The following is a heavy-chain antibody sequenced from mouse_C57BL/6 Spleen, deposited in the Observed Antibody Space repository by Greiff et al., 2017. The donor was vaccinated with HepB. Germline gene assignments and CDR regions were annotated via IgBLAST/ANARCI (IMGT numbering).Heavy chain of an antibody. CDR3: TKAAAQAYFDY. V-gene: IGHV14-4*01. CDR1: GFNIKDDY. CDR2: IDPENGDT. Sequence: EVQLQQSGAELVRPGASVKLSCTASGFNIKDDYMHWVKQRPEQGLEWIGWIDPENGDTEYASKFQGKATITADTSSNTAYLQLSSLTSEDTAVYYCTKAAAQAYFDYWGQGTTLTVSS. D-gene: IGHD3-2*02. J-gene: IGHJ2*01.